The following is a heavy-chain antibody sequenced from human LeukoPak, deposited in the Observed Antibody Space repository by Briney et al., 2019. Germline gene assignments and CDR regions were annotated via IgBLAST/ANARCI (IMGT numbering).Heavy chain of an antibody. D-gene: IGHD2-21*02. CDR1: GFTFSNYA. CDR2: ISGRGGST. CDR3: AKDSGVVVTAIPNY. Sequence: GGSLRLSCAASGFTFSNYAMIWVRQAPGKGLEWVSSISGRGGSTYYAGSVKGRFTISRDNSKNTLSLEMDSLRSEDTAVYYCAKDSGVVVTAIPNYWGQGALVTVSS. J-gene: IGHJ4*02. V-gene: IGHV3-23*01.